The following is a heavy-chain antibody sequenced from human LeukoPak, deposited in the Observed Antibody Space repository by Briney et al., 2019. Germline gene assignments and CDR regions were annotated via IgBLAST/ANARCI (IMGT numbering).Heavy chain of an antibody. D-gene: IGHD5-12*01. Sequence: SETLSLTCSVSGGSISGYYWSWVRHSPGKGLEWVGFMSSSGTTTYNPTLKSRVTISVDPAKSHFSLKLRSVTAADTAKYYCARHARGYSHGACFDPWGQGTMVTVSS. V-gene: IGHV4-4*08. CDR3: ARHARGYSHGACFDP. CDR2: MSSSGTT. J-gene: IGHJ5*02. CDR1: GGSISGYY.